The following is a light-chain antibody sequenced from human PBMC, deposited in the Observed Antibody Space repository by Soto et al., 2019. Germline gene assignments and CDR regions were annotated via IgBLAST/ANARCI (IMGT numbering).Light chain of an antibody. Sequence: QSVLTQPPSASGTPGQRVTISCSGSSSNIGSNTVNWYQQLPGTAPKLLIYSNNQRPSGVPDRFSGSKSGTSASLAISGLQSEDEADYYCAAWDDSLNANWVFGGGTKL. CDR2: SNN. V-gene: IGLV1-44*01. CDR1: SSNIGSNT. J-gene: IGLJ3*02. CDR3: AAWDDSLNANWV.